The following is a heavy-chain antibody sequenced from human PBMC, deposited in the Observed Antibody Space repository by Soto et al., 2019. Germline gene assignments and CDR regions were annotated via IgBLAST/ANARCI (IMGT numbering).Heavy chain of an antibody. D-gene: IGHD3-10*01. V-gene: IGHV3-33*01. CDR1: GFSFSNHV. Sequence: QVQLVESGGGVAQPGGSLRLSCAASGFSFSNHVMHWVRQAPGKGLEWVAVIWHDGSELYYTDSARGRFSISRDNSNNMLYLQMNSLRAEDTALYYCARELNRFFAFDHWGQGTLVTVSS. J-gene: IGHJ4*02. CDR3: ARELNRFFAFDH. CDR2: IWHDGSEL.